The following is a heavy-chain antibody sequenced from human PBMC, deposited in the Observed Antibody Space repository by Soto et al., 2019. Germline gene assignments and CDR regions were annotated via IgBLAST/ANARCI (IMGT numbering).Heavy chain of an antibody. D-gene: IGHD2-2*01. CDR1: GFTFSSYA. CDR2: ISINGGST. Sequence: PGGSLRLSCAASGFTFSSYAIHWVRQAPGKGLEYVSAISINGGSTYYADSVKGRFTISRDNSKNTLYLQMGSLRAEDMAVYYCARGGYCSSTSCGHNYYYYYGMDVWGQGTTVTVSS. J-gene: IGHJ6*02. V-gene: IGHV3-64*02. CDR3: ARGGYCSSTSCGHNYYYYYGMDV.